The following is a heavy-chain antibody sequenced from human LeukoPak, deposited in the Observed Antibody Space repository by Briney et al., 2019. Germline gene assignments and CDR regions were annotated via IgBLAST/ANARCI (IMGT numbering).Heavy chain of an antibody. V-gene: IGHV2-70*11. CDR1: GFSLSTLGMW. Sequence: SGPALVKPTPTLTLTFSFSGFSLSTLGMWVNWVRQPPVKALEWLARNAWDDDEYYNTSLTTRLTISKDTSKNQVALTMTNMDPVDTATYFCARTIGPDALDIWGQGTMVTVSS. CDR2: NAWDDDE. D-gene: IGHD2/OR15-2a*01. J-gene: IGHJ3*02. CDR3: ARTIGPDALDI.